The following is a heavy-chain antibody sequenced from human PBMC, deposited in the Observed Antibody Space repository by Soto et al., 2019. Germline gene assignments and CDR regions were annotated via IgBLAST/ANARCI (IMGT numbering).Heavy chain of an antibody. CDR2: ISNDGSS. CDR3: ARLPNKSPQN. CDR1: GFTFSSYW. J-gene: IGHJ1*01. Sequence: EVQLVESGGGLVQPGGSLRLSCVTSGFTFSSYWMHWVRQAPGKGLVWVSSISNDGSSIYADPVKGRFTISRENAKNTLYLQMNSRRAEDTAVYYCARLPNKSPQNWGQGTLVIVSP. V-gene: IGHV3-74*01.